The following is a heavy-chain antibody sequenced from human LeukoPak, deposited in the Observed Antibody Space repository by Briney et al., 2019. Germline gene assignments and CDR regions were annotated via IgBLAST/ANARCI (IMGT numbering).Heavy chain of an antibody. Sequence: GGSLRLSCAASGFTFSSYVISWVRQAPGKGLEWVSDISGSGGSTYYADSVKGRFTISRENYKSTLYLQMNSLRAEDTAVYYCAKPNYDILTGPFDYWGQGTLVTVSS. D-gene: IGHD3-9*01. CDR1: GFTFSSYV. J-gene: IGHJ4*02. CDR2: ISGSGGST. CDR3: AKPNYDILTGPFDY. V-gene: IGHV3-23*01.